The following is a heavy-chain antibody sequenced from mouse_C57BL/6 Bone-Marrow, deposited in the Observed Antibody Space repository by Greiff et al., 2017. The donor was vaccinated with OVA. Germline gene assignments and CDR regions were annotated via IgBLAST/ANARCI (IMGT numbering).Heavy chain of an antibody. Sequence: QVQLKESGAELVKPGASVKISCKASGYAFSSYWMHWVKPRPGKGLEWIGQIYPGDGDTNYNGKFKGKATLTADKSSSTAYMQLSSLTSEDSAVYFCARSGYGNYEDYWGQGTTLTVSS. V-gene: IGHV1-80*01. CDR3: ARSGYGNYEDY. J-gene: IGHJ2*01. D-gene: IGHD2-1*01. CDR2: IYPGDGDT. CDR1: GYAFSSYW.